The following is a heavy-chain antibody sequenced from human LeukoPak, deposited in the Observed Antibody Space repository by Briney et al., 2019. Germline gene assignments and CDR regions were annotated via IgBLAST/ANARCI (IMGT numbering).Heavy chain of an antibody. CDR2: IYPSGST. CDR3: ARDLRFDYGGNGYFEY. V-gene: IGHV4-4*08. CDR1: GDSISSYY. Sequence: SETLSLTCTVSGDSISSYYWSWIRQSPGKGLEWIGYIYPSGSTKYNPSLKSRVTISTDTSKNLFSLRLSSVTAADTAVYYCARDLRFDYGGNGYFEYWGQGTLVTVSS. J-gene: IGHJ4*02. D-gene: IGHD4-23*01.